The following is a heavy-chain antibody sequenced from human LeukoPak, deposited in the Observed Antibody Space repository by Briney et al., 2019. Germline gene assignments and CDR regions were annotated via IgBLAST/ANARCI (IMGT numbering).Heavy chain of an antibody. D-gene: IGHD3-9*01. Sequence: PGGSLRLSCAVSGLTFSNFWMHWVRQAPGKGLVWVSRINTDGSTTTYADSVKGRFTISRDNAKNTLYLQMNSLRAEDTAIYYCTKDLTGYYDYWGQGTLVSVSS. CDR2: INTDGSTT. CDR1: GLTFSNFW. J-gene: IGHJ4*02. V-gene: IGHV3-74*01. CDR3: TKDLTGYYDY.